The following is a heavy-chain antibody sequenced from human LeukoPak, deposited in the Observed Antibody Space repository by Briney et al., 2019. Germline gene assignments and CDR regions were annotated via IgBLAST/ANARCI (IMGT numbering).Heavy chain of an antibody. J-gene: IGHJ6*02. CDR3: AREKMEVGYYGLDV. D-gene: IGHD1-1*01. Sequence: SVKVSCKASGGTFSSYAISWVRQAPGQGLEWMGRIIPILGIANYAQKFQGRVTITADKSTSTAYMELSSLRSEDTAVYYCAREKMEVGYYGLDVWGQGTTVTVSS. V-gene: IGHV1-69*04. CDR2: IIPILGIA. CDR1: GGTFSSYA.